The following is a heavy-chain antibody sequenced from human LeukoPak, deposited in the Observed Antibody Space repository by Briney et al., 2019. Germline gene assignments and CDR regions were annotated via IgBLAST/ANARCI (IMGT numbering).Heavy chain of an antibody. CDR1: GYTFTSYG. CDR3: ARAYRTRRGDD. V-gene: IGHV1-8*02. J-gene: IGHJ4*02. D-gene: IGHD2-21*01. Sequence: ASVKVSYKASGYTFTSYGISWVRPAPGQGLEWMGWVNPNSGNTGYAHKFQGRVTMTSNTSISTAYLELSRLRCEDTAGFYCARAYRTRRGDDWGQGTLVTVSS. CDR2: VNPNSGNT.